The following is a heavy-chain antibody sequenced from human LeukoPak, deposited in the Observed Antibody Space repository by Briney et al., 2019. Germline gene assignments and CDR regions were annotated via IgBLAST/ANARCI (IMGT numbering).Heavy chain of an antibody. V-gene: IGHV4-59*01. CDR2: FYFSGST. Sequence: SETLFLTCTVSGDSISRYYWSWIRQSPGKGLQWIGYFYFSGSTNYNPSLKGRVIISVDRSKNQVSLNLSSVTAADTAVYYCARNPQYSAANVWGQGTLVIVSS. D-gene: IGHD2/OR15-2a*01. J-gene: IGHJ4*02. CDR3: ARNPQYSAANV. CDR1: GDSISRYY.